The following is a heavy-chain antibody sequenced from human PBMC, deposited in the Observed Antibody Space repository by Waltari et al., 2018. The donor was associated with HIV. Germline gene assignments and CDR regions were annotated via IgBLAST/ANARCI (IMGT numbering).Heavy chain of an antibody. V-gene: IGHV3-74*03. CDR2: VSSDGNCT. CDR1: GLAFSSSW. Sequence: EVKLVESGGRQVQRRGSLRLSCVASGLAFSSSWMHWVRQAPGKGLGWISRVSSDGNCTVYADSVKGRFTISRDNAKNTLFLQMNSLRVEDTAVYFCARSLYYDFWSAYPPDYWGQGTRVTVSS. CDR3: ARSLYYDFWSAYPPDY. J-gene: IGHJ4*02. D-gene: IGHD3-3*01.